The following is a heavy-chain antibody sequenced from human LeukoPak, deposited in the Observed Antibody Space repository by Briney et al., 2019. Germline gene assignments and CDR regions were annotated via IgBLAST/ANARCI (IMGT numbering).Heavy chain of an antibody. J-gene: IGHJ4*02. CDR3: ARHGFGWAY. D-gene: IGHD3-3*01. V-gene: IGHV4-38-2*01. Sequence: SETLSLTCAVSGYSISSGYYWGWIRPPPGKGLEWIGSIYHSGSTYYNPSLKSRVTISVDTSKNQFSLKLSSVTAADTAVYYCARHGFGWAYWGQGTLVTVSS. CDR2: IYHSGST. CDR1: GYSISSGYY.